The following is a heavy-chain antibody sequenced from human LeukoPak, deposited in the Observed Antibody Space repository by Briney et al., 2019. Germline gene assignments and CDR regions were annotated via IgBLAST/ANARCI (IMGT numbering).Heavy chain of an antibody. V-gene: IGHV1-2*06. D-gene: IGHD5-24*01. CDR1: GYTFTCYY. CDR2: INPNSGGT. Sequence: ASXXVSCKASGYTFTCYYMHWVRQAPGQGLEWMGRINPNSGGTNYAQKFQGRVPMTRDTSISTAYIELSRLRSDDTAVYYCATVHKAVKTRDGYNDFDYWGQGTLVTVSS. J-gene: IGHJ4*02. CDR3: ATVHKAVKTRDGYNDFDY.